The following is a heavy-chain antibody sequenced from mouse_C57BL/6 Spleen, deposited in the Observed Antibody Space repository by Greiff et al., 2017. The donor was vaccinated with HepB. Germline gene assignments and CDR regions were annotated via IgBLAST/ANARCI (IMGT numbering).Heavy chain of an antibody. J-gene: IGHJ3*01. V-gene: IGHV1-54*01. CDR2: INPGSGGT. D-gene: IGHD2-4*01. Sequence: VKLQQSGAELVRPGTSVKVSCKASGYAFTNYLIEWVKQRPGQGLEWIGVINPGSGGTNYNEKFKGKATLTADKSSSTAYMQLSSLTSEDSAVYFCAREGYDYDGVFAYWGQGTLVTVSA. CDR1: GYAFTNYL. CDR3: AREGYDYDGVFAY.